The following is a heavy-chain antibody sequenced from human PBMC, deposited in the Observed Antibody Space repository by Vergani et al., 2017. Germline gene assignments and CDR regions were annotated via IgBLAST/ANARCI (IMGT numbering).Heavy chain of an antibody. CDR2: VFVRGTT. D-gene: IGHD6-13*01. Sequence: QVRLQESGPGLVKPSQTLSLTCTVSDGSIRNAKYFWTWIRQATGEPLEWIGRVFVRGTTNVNPSLKSRVSMAIDKSKNQFSQDLKYVTAADTAIYYCARDSQAAKFDLWGRGTLVRVSS. V-gene: IGHV4-61*02. CDR1: DGSIRNAKYF. J-gene: IGHJ2*01. CDR3: ARDSQAAKFDL.